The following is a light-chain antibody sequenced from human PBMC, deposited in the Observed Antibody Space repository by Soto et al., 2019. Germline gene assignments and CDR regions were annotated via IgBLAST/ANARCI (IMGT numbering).Light chain of an antibody. CDR1: QSVNIY. J-gene: IGKJ4*01. V-gene: IGKV3-11*01. CDR3: QQRSNWRVT. Sequence: EIVLTQSPATLSLSPGERATLSCRASQSVNIYLAWYQQKPGQAPRLLIYDASNRATGIPARFSGNGSGTDFTLTISSLEPEDIAVYYCQQRSNWRVTFGGGTKVEIK. CDR2: DAS.